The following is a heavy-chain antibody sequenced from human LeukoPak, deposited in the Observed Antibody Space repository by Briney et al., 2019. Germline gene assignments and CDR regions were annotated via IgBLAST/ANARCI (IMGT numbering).Heavy chain of an antibody. CDR1: GGSFSGYY. CDR2: INHSGST. V-gene: IGHV4-34*01. Sequence: SETLSLTCALYGGSFSGYYWSWIRQPPGKGLEWIGEINHSGSTNYNPSLKSRVTISVETSKNQFSLQRSSTAAADTAVYYCARGIVAPYHYGSGSYYRFDYWGQGTLVTVSS. D-gene: IGHD3-10*01. J-gene: IGHJ4*02. CDR3: ARGIVAPYHYGSGSYYRFDY.